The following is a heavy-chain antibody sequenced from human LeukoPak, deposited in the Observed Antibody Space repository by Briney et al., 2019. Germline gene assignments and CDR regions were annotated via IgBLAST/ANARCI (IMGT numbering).Heavy chain of an antibody. CDR2: VSASSTYI. V-gene: IGHV3-21*01. CDR1: GFTFSSYE. D-gene: IGHD6-13*01. CDR3: ARASLSEIIAAEAFFDS. Sequence: PGGSLRLSCAASGFTFSSYEMNWVRQAPGKGLEWVSSVSASSTYIYSANSLKGRFGISRDNAKNSLYLQMNSLRAEDTAVYFCARASLSEIIAAEAFFDSWGQGTLVTV. J-gene: IGHJ4*02.